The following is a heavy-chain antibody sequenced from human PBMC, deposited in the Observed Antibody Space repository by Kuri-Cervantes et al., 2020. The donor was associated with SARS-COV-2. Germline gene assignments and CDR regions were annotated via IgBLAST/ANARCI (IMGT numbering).Heavy chain of an antibody. Sequence: ASVKVSCKASGYTFTSYGISWVRQAPGQGLEWMGWISGYNGNTNYAQKFQGRITMTRDTSTSTVYMELSSLRSEDTALYYCARIDYGDFVRGDYWGQGTLVTVSS. D-gene: IGHD4-17*01. CDR2: ISGYNGNT. CDR3: ARIDYGDFVRGDY. J-gene: IGHJ4*02. V-gene: IGHV1-18*01. CDR1: GYTFTSYG.